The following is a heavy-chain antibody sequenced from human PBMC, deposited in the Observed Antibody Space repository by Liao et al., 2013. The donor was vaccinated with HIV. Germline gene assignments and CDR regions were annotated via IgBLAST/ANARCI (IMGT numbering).Heavy chain of an antibody. Sequence: QVQLQESGPGLVQPSETLSLTCSVSGGSVSNYYWNLDPAARREGPGWIGRIESDGGTNYSPSLKSRLSLSIDTSNNQFSLKLKSVTAADTALYFCARDWDRAGIIVGTFDYWGLGVRVTVSS. CDR2: IESDGGT. CDR3: ARDWDRAGIIVGTFDY. CDR1: GGSVSNYY. V-gene: IGHV4-4*07. D-gene: IGHD2-21*01. J-gene: IGHJ4*02.